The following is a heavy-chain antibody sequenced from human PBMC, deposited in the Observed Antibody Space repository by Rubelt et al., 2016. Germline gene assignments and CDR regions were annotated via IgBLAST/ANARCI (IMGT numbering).Heavy chain of an antibody. J-gene: IGHJ4*02. CDR2: IVVGRGNT. CDR1: GFTFTSSA. V-gene: IGHV1-58*02. D-gene: IGHD3-9*01. CDR3: AAGLTGVTLGFDY. Sequence: QMQLVQSGPEVKKPGTSVKVSCKASGFTFTSSAMQWVRQARGQRLEWIGWIVVGRGNTNYAQKCQERVTITGDMAKRIADMGLSSLRSEDTAVYYCAAGLTGVTLGFDYWGQGTLVTVSS.